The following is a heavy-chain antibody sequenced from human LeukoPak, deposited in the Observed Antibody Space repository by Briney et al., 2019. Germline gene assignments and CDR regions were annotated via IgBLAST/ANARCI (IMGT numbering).Heavy chain of an antibody. CDR1: GFTFSSYS. J-gene: IGHJ4*02. V-gene: IGHV3-21*01. D-gene: IGHD3-22*01. Sequence: GGSLRLSCAASGFTFSSYSMNWVRQAPGKGLEWVSSISSSSSYIYYADSVKGRFTISRDNAKNSLYLQMNSLRAEDTAVYYCARDHITYYYDSSGYYWGQGTLVTVSS. CDR2: ISSSSSYI. CDR3: ARDHITYYYDSSGYY.